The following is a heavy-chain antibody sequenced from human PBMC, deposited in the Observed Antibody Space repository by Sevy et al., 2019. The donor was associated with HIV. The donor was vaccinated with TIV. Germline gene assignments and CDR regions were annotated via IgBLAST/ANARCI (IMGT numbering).Heavy chain of an antibody. CDR2: ISYDGSNK. CDR1: GFTFSSYA. Sequence: GGSLRLSCAASGFTFSSYAMHWVRQAPGKGLEWVAVISYDGSNKYYADSVKGRFTISRDNSKNTLYLQMNSLRAEDTAVYYCARAGYSYYGMDVWGQGTTVTVSS. D-gene: IGHD3-22*01. CDR3: ARAGYSYYGMDV. V-gene: IGHV3-30*04. J-gene: IGHJ6*02.